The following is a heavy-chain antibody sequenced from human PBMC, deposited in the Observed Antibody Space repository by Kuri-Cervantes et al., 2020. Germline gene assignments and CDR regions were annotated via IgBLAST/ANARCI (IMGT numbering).Heavy chain of an antibody. CDR1: GGSISSYY. V-gene: IGHV4-59*01. CDR2: IYYSGST. Sequence: SETLSLTCTVSGGSISSYYWSWIRQPPGKGLEWIGYIYYSGSTNYNPSLKSRVTISVDTSKNQFSLKLSSVTAADTAVYYCARMYYDILTGYYSGYYGMDVWGQGTTVTVSS. CDR3: ARMYYDILTGYYSGYYGMDV. D-gene: IGHD3-9*01. J-gene: IGHJ6*02.